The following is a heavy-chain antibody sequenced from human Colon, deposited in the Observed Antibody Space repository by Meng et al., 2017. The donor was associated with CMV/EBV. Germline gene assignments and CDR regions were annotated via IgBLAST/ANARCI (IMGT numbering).Heavy chain of an antibody. J-gene: IGHJ4*02. CDR1: GFTFSSYS. D-gene: IGHD1-26*01. CDR3: ARDARGSYYFDY. Sequence: GESLKISCAASGFTFSSYSMNWVRQAPGKGLEWVSSISSSSSYIYYADSVKGRFTISRDNAKNSLYLQMNSLRAEDTAVYYCARDARGSYYFDYWGQGTLVTVSS. V-gene: IGHV3-21*01. CDR2: ISSSSSYI.